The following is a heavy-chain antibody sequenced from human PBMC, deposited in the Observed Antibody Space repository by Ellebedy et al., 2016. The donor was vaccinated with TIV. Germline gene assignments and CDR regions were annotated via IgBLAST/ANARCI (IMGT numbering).Heavy chain of an antibody. CDR3: AMSYDYIWGSYRYFDY. J-gene: IGHJ4*02. D-gene: IGHD3-16*02. V-gene: IGHV1-69*13. Sequence: SVKVSXXAAGGIFSSYAISWVRQPPGQGLEWMGGIIPIFGTANYAQKFQGRVTITADESTSTAYMELSSLRSEDTAVYYCAMSYDYIWGSYRYFDYWGQGTLVTVSS. CDR1: GGIFSSYA. CDR2: IIPIFGTA.